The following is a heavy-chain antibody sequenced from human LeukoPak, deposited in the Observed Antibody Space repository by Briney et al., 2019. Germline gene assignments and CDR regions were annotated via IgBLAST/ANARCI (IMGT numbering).Heavy chain of an antibody. CDR2: ISSSSSDI. J-gene: IGHJ4*02. Sequence: PGGSLRLSCAASGFTFSAFSMNWVRQAPGKGLEWVSAISSSSSDIYYTDSVEGRFTISRDNANNFLYLQVSSLRAEDTAVYYCATGYTSGTRIDYWGQGTLVSVSS. D-gene: IGHD6-19*01. V-gene: IGHV3-21*01. CDR1: GFTFSAFS. CDR3: ATGYTSGTRIDY.